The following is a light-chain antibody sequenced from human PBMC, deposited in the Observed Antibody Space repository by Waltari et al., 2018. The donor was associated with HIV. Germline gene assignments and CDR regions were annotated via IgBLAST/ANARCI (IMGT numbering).Light chain of an antibody. V-gene: IGKV3-11*01. J-gene: IGKJ2*03. Sequence: DIVLKQSPATLSLSQGEGAPLSCRASQDISSYLVWYQQRPGQATRLLIYDASNRATGIPARFSGSGSGTDFTLTISLLEPEDFAVYFCQHRHSWPFSFGQGTKLEIK. CDR2: DAS. CDR1: QDISSY. CDR3: QHRHSWPFS.